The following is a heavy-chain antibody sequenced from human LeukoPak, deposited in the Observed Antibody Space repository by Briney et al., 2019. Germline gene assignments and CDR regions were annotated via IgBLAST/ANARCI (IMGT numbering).Heavy chain of an antibody. CDR2: INPYSGGT. CDR1: GYTFTDYY. Sequence: ASVKVSCKASGYTFTDYYIHWVRQAPGQGLEWMGWINPYSGGTYYAQQFQGRATLTRDTSISTAYMELRSLRSDDTAVYYCARMPYSSSGRDWFDPWGQGTLVTVSS. D-gene: IGHD6-6*01. CDR3: ARMPYSSSGRDWFDP. V-gene: IGHV1-2*02. J-gene: IGHJ5*02.